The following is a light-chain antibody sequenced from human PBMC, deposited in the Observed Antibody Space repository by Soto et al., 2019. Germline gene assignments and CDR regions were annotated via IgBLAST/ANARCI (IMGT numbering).Light chain of an antibody. CDR3: QQYGSSGT. J-gene: IGKJ1*01. CDR1: QSVSSSY. CDR2: GAS. Sequence: IVLTQSPGTLSFSPGERATLSWRAGQSVSSSYLAWYQQKPGQAPRLLIYGASNRATGIPDRFSGSGSGTDFTLTISRLEPEDFAVYYCQQYGSSGTFGQGTKVDIK. V-gene: IGKV3-20*01.